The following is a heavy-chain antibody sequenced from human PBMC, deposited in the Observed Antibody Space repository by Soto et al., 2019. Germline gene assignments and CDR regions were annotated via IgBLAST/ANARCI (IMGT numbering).Heavy chain of an antibody. V-gene: IGHV1-8*01. J-gene: IGHJ6*02. D-gene: IGHD2-15*01. CDR1: GYTFTSYD. CDR2: MNPNSGNT. Sequence: QVQLVQSGAEVKKPGASVKVSCKASGYTFTSYDINWVRQATGQGLEWMGWMNPNSGNTGYAQKFQGRVTMTRNTSISKGYMELSRLRSEDTGVYYCARGTGMCGGSCYFYGMDVWGQGTTVTVSS. CDR3: ARGTGMCGGSCYFYGMDV.